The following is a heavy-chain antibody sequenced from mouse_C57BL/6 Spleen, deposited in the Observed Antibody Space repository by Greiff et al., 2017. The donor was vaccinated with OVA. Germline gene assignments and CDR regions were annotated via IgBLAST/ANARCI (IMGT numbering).Heavy chain of an antibody. J-gene: IGHJ2*01. D-gene: IGHD1-1*01. V-gene: IGHV1-69*01. CDR1: GYTFTSYW. Sequence: ESGAELVMPGASVKLSCKASGYTFTSYWMHWVKQRPGQGLEWIGEIDPSDSYTNYNQKFKGKSTLTVDKSSSTAYMQLSSLTSEDSAVYYCARKDYGSSYWGQGTTLTVSS. CDR2: IDPSDSYT. CDR3: ARKDYGSSY.